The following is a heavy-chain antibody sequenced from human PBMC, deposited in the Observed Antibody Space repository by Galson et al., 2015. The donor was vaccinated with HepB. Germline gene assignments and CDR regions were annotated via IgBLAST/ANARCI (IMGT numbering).Heavy chain of an antibody. CDR3: ARDSGIAAADNDAFDI. D-gene: IGHD6-13*01. CDR1: GFTFSSYS. J-gene: IGHJ3*02. V-gene: IGHV3-48*01. CDR2: ISSSSSTI. Sequence: SLRLSCAASGFTFSSYSMNWVRQAPGKGLEWVSYISSSSSTIYYADSVKGRFTISRDNAKNSLYLQMNSLRAEDTAVYYCARDSGIAAADNDAFDIWGQGTMVTVSS.